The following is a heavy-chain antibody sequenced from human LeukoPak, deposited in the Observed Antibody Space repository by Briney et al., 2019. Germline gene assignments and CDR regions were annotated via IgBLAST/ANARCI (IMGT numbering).Heavy chain of an antibody. J-gene: IGHJ5*02. CDR1: GGTLNTHI. D-gene: IGHD1-1*01. Sequence: SVKVSCKASGGTLNTHIFTWVRQAPGQGLEWMGKITPIIDVSKYAQKFQGRLTITADKSTATVYMELSGLKSEDTAVYNCARVNLRGSQYNWFDPWGQGTLVTVSS. CDR2: ITPIIDVS. CDR3: ARVNLRGSQYNWFDP. V-gene: IGHV1-69*02.